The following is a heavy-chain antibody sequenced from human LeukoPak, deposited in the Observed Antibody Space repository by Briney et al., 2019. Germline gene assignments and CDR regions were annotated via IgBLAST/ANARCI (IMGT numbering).Heavy chain of an antibody. CDR2: INHSGST. CDR3: ARDCYYDSSGSYYGMDV. D-gene: IGHD3-22*01. V-gene: IGHV4-34*01. Sequence: SETLSLTCAVYGGSFSGYYWSWIRQPPGKGLEWIGEINHSGSTNYNPSLKSRVTISVDTSKTQFSLKLSSVTAADTAVYYCARDCYYDSSGSYYGMDVWGQGTTVTVSS. CDR1: GGSFSGYY. J-gene: IGHJ6*02.